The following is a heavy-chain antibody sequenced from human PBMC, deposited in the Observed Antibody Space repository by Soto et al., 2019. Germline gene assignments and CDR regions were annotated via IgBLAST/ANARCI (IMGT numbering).Heavy chain of an antibody. CDR3: ARRVGATPPIN. CDR2: IYYTGST. CDR1: GSSVSSASYH. J-gene: IGHJ4*02. D-gene: IGHD1-26*01. V-gene: IGHV4-61*01. Sequence: QVQLQESGPGLVKPSETLSLTCTVSGSSVSSASYHWVWIRQPPGKGLQWIGNIYYTGSTNYNPSLKSRVAISVDTSKNQFSLKLNSATAADTAVYYCARRVGATPPINWGQGTLGTVSS.